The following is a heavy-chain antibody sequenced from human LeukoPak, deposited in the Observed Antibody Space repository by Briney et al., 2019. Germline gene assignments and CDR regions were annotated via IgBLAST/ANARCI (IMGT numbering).Heavy chain of an antibody. CDR1: GYSISSGYY. CDR2: IYHSGST. V-gene: IGHV4-38-2*01. J-gene: IGHJ4*02. D-gene: IGHD3-3*01. Sequence: PSETLSLTCAVSGYSISSGYYWGWIRPPPGKGLEWIGSIYHSGSTYYNPSLKRRVTISVDTSKNQFSLKLSSVTAADTAVYYCASFLYYDFWSGYYRFDYWGQGTLVTVSS. CDR3: ASFLYYDFWSGYYRFDY.